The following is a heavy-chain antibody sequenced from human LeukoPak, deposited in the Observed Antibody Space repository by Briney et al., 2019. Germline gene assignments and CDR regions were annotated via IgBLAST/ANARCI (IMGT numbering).Heavy chain of an antibody. CDR3: ARSLHQLLPLQDYYYGMDV. Sequence: EASVKVSCKASGGTFSSYAISWVRQAPGQGLEWMGRIIPILGIANYAQKFQGRVTITADKSTSTAYMELSSLRSEDTAVYYCARSLHQLLPLQDYYYGMDVWGQGITVTVSS. V-gene: IGHV1-69*04. D-gene: IGHD2-2*01. CDR1: GGTFSSYA. CDR2: IIPILGIA. J-gene: IGHJ6*02.